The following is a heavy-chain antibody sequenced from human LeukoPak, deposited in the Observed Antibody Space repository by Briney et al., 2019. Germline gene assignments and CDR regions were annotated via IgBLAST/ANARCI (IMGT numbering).Heavy chain of an antibody. CDR2: IYSGVTT. CDR3: AREPSPRDDSSGYPSDY. D-gene: IGHD3-22*01. CDR1: GFTVSSNF. J-gene: IGHJ4*02. Sequence: PGGSLRLSCAASGFTVSSNFMSWVRQAPGKGLERVSVIYSGVTTYYADSVKGRFTISRDNSKNTLYLQMDSLRAEDTAVYYCAREPSPRDDSSGYPSDYWGQGTLVTVSS. V-gene: IGHV3-66*01.